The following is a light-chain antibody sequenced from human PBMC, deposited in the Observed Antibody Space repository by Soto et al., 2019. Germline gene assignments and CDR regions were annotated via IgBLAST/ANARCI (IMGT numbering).Light chain of an antibody. CDR2: AAS. Sequence: DVQLTQSPSSLSVFVGDSVTVTCRASQNIITYLHWYHQKPGEAPTLLLNAASTLQSGVPSRFSGSGSGTDFPITISSLQHEDVGTYYCQQSYSNPTFGQGTTVEIK. J-gene: IGKJ1*01. CDR3: QQSYSNPT. V-gene: IGKV1-39*01. CDR1: QNIITY.